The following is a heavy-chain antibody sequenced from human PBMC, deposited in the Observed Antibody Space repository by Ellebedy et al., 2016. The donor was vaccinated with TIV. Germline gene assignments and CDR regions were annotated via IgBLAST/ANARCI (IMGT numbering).Heavy chain of an antibody. Sequence: GESLKISCAASGFTFSNYGMHWVRQAPGKGLEWVAVIWYDGSNKYYADSVKGRFTISRDNSKNTLYLQMNSLRAEDTAVYYCAREGDTAMVRGMDVWGQGTTVTVSS. CDR2: IWYDGSNK. CDR1: GFTFSNYG. D-gene: IGHD5-18*01. CDR3: AREGDTAMVRGMDV. J-gene: IGHJ6*02. V-gene: IGHV3-33*01.